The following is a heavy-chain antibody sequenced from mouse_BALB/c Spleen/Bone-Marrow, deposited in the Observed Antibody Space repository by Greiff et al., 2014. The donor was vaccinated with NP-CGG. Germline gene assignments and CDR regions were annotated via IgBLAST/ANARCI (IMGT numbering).Heavy chain of an antibody. Sequence: VQLKESGPELVKPGASVKMSCKASGYTFTSYVMHWVKQKPGQGLEWIGFINPYNDGTKYNEKFKGKATLTSDKSSSTAYMELSSLTSEDSAVYYCARQGVDYFDYWGQGTTLTVSS. CDR1: GYTFTSYV. CDR3: ARQGVDYFDY. J-gene: IGHJ2*01. V-gene: IGHV1-14*01. CDR2: INPYNDGT.